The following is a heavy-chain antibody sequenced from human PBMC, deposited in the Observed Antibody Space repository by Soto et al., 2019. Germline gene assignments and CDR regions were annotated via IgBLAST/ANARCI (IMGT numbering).Heavy chain of an antibody. D-gene: IGHD2-15*01. CDR2: ISSSGETI. V-gene: IGHV3-11*01. CDR3: ARRAVAVVYFDY. CDR1: GFTFSDYF. Sequence: QVQLVESGGGLVKPGGSLRLSCVASGFTFSDYFTSWIRQAPGKGLEWLAYISSSGETIYYADSVKGRFTISRDNAKNSLYVQMNSLRDEDTAVYYCARRAVAVVYFDYWGQGTPVTVSS. J-gene: IGHJ4*02.